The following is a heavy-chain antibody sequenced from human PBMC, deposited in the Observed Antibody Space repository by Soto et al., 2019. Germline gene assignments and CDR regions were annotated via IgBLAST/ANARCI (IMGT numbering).Heavy chain of an antibody. CDR1: GFTIRSYA. Sequence: PGESLRLSCAGSGFTIRSYAMRRVRHVLLWLLELVSGISGSGISTPYADSVKGRFTVSRDDSKNTLYLQMSSLRAEDTAVYYCVKDRRYGSGIYTNYGMDVWGQG. D-gene: IGHD3-10*01. CDR3: VKDRRYGSGIYTNYGMDV. V-gene: IGHV3-23*01. CDR2: ISGSGIST. J-gene: IGHJ6*02.